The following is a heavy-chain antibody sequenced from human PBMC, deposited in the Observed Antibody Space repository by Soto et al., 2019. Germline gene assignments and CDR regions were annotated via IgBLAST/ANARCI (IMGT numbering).Heavy chain of an antibody. V-gene: IGHV4-34*02. CDR2: ISHRGST. D-gene: IGHD4-17*01. J-gene: IGHJ5*01. CDR3: ARGIRPDS. Sequence: QVQLQQWGAGLLKPSETLSLTCAVHGGSLSGYYWSWIRQTPGKGLEWIGEISHRGSTNYNPSLKSRVTISRDTSKNQFSLKLASVTAADTAAYYFARGIRPDSWGQGTQVTVSS. CDR1: GGSLSGYY.